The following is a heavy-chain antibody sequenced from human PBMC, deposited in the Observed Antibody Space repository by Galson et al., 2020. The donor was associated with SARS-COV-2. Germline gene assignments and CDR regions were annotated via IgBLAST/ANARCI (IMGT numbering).Heavy chain of an antibody. CDR2: TSSDSSTI. J-gene: IGHJ4*02. CDR1: GFTFSRYG. V-gene: IGHV3-48*02. D-gene: IGHD2-21*01. CDR3: VREVHCAGAGDDS. Sequence: GGSLRLSCAASGFTFSRYGMNWVRQAPGKGLEWISYTSSDSSTIYYADSVKGRFTISRDNARTSLYLQMDSLRDEDTAVYYCVREVHCAGAGDDSWGQGALVTVSS.